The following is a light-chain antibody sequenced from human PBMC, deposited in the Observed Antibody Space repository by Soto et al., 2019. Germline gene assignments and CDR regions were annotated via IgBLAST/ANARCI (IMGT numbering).Light chain of an antibody. CDR3: QQFNNWPRT. J-gene: IGKJ1*01. CDR2: DAS. V-gene: IGKV3-15*01. Sequence: EIVMTQSPATLSVSPGERASLSCWASQSVSSDLAWYQQKPGQAPRLLIYDASTRATGIPARFSGSGSGTEFTLTINSLQSEDFAIYYCQQFNNWPRTFGQGTKVEIK. CDR1: QSVSSD.